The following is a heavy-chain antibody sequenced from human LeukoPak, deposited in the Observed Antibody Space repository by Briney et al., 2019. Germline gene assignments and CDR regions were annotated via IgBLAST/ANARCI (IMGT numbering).Heavy chain of an antibody. Sequence: GGSLRLSCAASGFTFSSYSMNWVRQAPGKGLEWVAVIWYDGSNKYYADSVKGRFTISRDNSKNTLYLQLNSLRAEDTAVYYCARDHPGDAFDIWGQGTMVTVSS. V-gene: IGHV3-33*08. CDR1: GFTFSSYS. CDR3: ARDHPGDAFDI. J-gene: IGHJ3*02. CDR2: IWYDGSNK.